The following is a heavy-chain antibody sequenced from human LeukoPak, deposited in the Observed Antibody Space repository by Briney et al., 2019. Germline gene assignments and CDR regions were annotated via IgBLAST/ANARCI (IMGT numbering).Heavy chain of an antibody. Sequence: GGSLRLSCAASGFTVSSNYMSWVRQAPGKGLEWVSVIYSGGSTYYADSVKGRFTISRDNSKNTLYLQMNSLRAEDTAVYYCASTYYYGSGSAPLYYYYGMDVWGQGTTVTGSS. CDR2: IYSGGST. CDR1: GFTVSSNY. J-gene: IGHJ6*02. D-gene: IGHD3-10*01. V-gene: IGHV3-53*01. CDR3: ASTYYYGSGSAPLYYYYGMDV.